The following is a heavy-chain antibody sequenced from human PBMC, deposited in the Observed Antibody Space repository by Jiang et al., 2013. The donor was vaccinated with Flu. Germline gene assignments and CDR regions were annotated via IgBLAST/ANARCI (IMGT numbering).Heavy chain of an antibody. Sequence: GGSLRLSCAASGFTVSSNYMSWVRQAPGKGLEWVSVIYSGGSTYYADSVKGRFTISRDNSKNTLYLQMNSLRAEDTAVYYCARDGTVTTNYYGMDVWGQGTTVTVSS. D-gene: IGHD4-17*01. CDR3: ARDGTVTTNYYGMDV. CDR2: IYSGGST. CDR1: GFTVSSNY. V-gene: IGHV3-66*02. J-gene: IGHJ6*02.